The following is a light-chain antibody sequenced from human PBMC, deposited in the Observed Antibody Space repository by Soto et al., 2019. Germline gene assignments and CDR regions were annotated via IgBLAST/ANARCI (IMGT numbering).Light chain of an antibody. Sequence: EIVMTQSPATLSVSPGERATLSCRASQSVSSNLAWYQQKPGQAPRLLIYDASTRATGVPARFSGSGSGTEFTLTISSLQSKDFAVYYCQQYNNWPQTFGQGTKLEIK. CDR1: QSVSSN. CDR2: DAS. V-gene: IGKV3-15*01. CDR3: QQYNNWPQT. J-gene: IGKJ2*01.